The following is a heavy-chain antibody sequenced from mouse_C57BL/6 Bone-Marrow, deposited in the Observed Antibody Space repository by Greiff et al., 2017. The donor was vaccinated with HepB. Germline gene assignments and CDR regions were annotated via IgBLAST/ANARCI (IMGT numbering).Heavy chain of an antibody. V-gene: IGHV1-72*01. CDR3: AILFITTVVASDY. CDR2: IDPNSGGT. D-gene: IGHD1-1*01. J-gene: IGHJ2*01. CDR1: GYTLTSYW. Sequence: VQLQQPGAELVKPGASVKLSCKASGYTLTSYWMHWVKQRPGRGLEWIGRIDPNSGGTKYNEKFKSKATLTVDKPSSTAYMQLSSLTSEDSAVYYCAILFITTVVASDYWGQGTTLTVSS.